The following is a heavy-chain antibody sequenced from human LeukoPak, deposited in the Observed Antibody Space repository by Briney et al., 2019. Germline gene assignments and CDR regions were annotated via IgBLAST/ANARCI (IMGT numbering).Heavy chain of an antibody. V-gene: IGHV1-18*01. CDR2: ISAYNGNT. Sequence: ASVKVSCKASGYTFTSYGISWVRQAPGQGLEWMGWISAYNGNTNYAQKLQGRVTMTTDTSTSTAYMELRSLRSDDTAVYYCARDRPHSSGYYPYFDYWAREPWSPSPQ. CDR3: ARDRPHSSGYYPYFDY. J-gene: IGHJ4*02. D-gene: IGHD3-22*01. CDR1: GYTFTSYG.